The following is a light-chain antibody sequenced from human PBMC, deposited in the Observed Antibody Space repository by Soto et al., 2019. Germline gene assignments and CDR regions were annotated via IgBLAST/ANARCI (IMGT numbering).Light chain of an antibody. CDR1: QSVSNNY. V-gene: IGKV3-20*01. J-gene: IGKJ1*01. CDR2: GAS. CDR3: QQYGSSGT. Sequence: EIVLTQSPGTLSLSPGERATLSCRASQSVSNNYLAWYQQKPGQAPRLLIYGASNRATGIPDRFSGSGSGTDFTLTISRLEPVDFAVYYCQQYGSSGTFGQRTKVEIK.